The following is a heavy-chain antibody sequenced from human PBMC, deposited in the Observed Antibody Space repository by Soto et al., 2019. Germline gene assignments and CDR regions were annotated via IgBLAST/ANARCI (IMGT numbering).Heavy chain of an antibody. D-gene: IGHD6-6*01. Sequence: SETLSLTCAVYGGSFSGYYWSWIRQPPGKGLEWIGEINHSGSTNYNPSLKSRVTISVDTSKNQFSLKLSSVTAVDTAVYYCARVPSRRPLNGFDPWGQGTLVNVSS. J-gene: IGHJ5*02. V-gene: IGHV4-34*01. CDR1: GGSFSGYY. CDR3: ARVPSRRPLNGFDP. CDR2: INHSGST.